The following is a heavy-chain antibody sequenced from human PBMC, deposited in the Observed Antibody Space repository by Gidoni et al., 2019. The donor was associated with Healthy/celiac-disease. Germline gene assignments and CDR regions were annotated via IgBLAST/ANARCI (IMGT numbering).Heavy chain of an antibody. J-gene: IGHJ3*02. D-gene: IGHD2-2*01. V-gene: IGHV3-48*01. Sequence: EVQLVESGGGLVQPGGSLRLSCAASGFTFSSYRMNWVRQAPGKGLEWVSYISSSSSTIYYADSVKGRFTISRDNAKNSLYLQMNSLRAEDTAVYYCARDMAVVVPAAEYDAFDIWGQGTMVTVSS. CDR3: ARDMAVVVPAAEYDAFDI. CDR1: GFTFSSYR. CDR2: ISSSSSTI.